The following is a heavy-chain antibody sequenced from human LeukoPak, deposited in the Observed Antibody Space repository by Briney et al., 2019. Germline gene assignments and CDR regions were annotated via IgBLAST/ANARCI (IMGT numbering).Heavy chain of an antibody. CDR3: ARASMVNWYFDF. CDR1: GFTFRSSA. D-gene: IGHD2/OR15-2a*01. Sequence: GGSLRLSCAASGFTFRSSAMHWVRQAPGKGLEWVAVISYDGNNKYYADSVKGRFTISRDISKNTLYLQMSSLRAEDTAVYFCARASMVNWYFDFWGRGTLVTVSS. CDR2: ISYDGNNK. J-gene: IGHJ2*01. V-gene: IGHV3-30*04.